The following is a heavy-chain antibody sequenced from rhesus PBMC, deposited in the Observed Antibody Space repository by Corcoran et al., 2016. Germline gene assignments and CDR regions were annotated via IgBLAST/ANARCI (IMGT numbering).Heavy chain of an antibody. D-gene: IGHD3-28*01. CDR3: ARVRITMVVVTVGYFDY. CDR2: IYGGSGST. J-gene: IGHJ4*01. V-gene: IGHV4-127*01. Sequence: QVQLQESGPGLVKPSETLSLTCAVSGYSISRVYGWGWVRLPPGRGLVCIGQIYGGSGSTYYNPSLRSRVTVSKDTSKNQFSLKLSSVTAADTAGYYCARVRITMVVVTVGYFDYWGQGVLVTVSS. CDR1: GYSISRVYG.